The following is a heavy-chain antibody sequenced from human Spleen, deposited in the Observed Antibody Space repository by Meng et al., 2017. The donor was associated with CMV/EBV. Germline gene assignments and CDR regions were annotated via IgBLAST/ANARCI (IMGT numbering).Heavy chain of an antibody. CDR1: GFTFSDYY. Sequence: GESLKISCAASGFTFSDYYMSWIRQAPGKGLEWVSYISSSGSTKNYADSVKGRFTISRDNAKNSLYLQMNSLRAEDTAVYYCARDGLGYCTSSSCQTRNYYYYGMDVWGLGTTVTVSS. CDR2: ISSSGSTK. D-gene: IGHD2-15*01. V-gene: IGHV3-11*04. CDR3: ARDGLGYCTSSSCQTRNYYYYGMDV. J-gene: IGHJ6*02.